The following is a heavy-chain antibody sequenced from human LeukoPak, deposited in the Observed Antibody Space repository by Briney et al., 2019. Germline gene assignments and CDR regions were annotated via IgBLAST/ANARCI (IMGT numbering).Heavy chain of an antibody. CDR1: GFTFDDYN. D-gene: IGHD6-6*01. J-gene: IGHJ4*02. CDR2: ISWDGGST. CDR3: AKGSSSPDY. V-gene: IGHV3-43*01. Sequence: GGSLRLSCAASGFTFDDYNMHWARQAPGKGLEWVSLISWDGGSTYYAESVKGRFHISRDNSKNSLYLQMNRVRTEDTALDYCAKGSSSPDYWGQGTLVTVSS.